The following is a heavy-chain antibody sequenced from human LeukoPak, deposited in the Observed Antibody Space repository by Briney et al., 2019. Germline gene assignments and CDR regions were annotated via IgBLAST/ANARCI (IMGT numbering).Heavy chain of an antibody. CDR2: LLYSGGT. CDR1: GGSINWHY. D-gene: IGHD1-26*01. V-gene: IGHV4-59*11. Sequence: SETLSLTCTVSGGSINWHYWHWIRQSPGKGLEWTGHLLYSGGTSYNPSLESRVTISLDTSKKNFSLKLTSVTAADTAVYYCATNAGPSGAGDVLDIWGHGTMVTVSS. J-gene: IGHJ3*02. CDR3: ATNAGPSGAGDVLDI.